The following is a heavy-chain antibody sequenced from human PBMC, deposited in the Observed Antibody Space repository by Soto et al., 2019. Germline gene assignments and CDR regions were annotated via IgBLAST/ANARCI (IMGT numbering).Heavy chain of an antibody. V-gene: IGHV3-23*01. Sequence: GGSLRLSCTVSGFTFNNYAMSWVRQAPGKGLEWVSALSGSGGSTYYADSVESRFTISKDISKNTLYLQMNSLRADDTAVYYCAKGSASGRPYFFDYWGQGTLVTVSS. J-gene: IGHJ4*02. CDR2: LSGSGGST. CDR3: AKGSASGRPYFFDY. CDR1: GFTFNNYA. D-gene: IGHD6-6*01.